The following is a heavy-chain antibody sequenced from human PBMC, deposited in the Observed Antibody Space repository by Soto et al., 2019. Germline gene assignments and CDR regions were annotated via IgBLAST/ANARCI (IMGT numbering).Heavy chain of an antibody. CDR2: ISYDGSNK. CDR1: GFTFSSYA. V-gene: IGHV3-30-3*01. D-gene: IGHD3-3*01. CDR3: ARDEHRRWSGYSFDY. J-gene: IGHJ4*02. Sequence: QVQLVESGGGVVQPGRSLRLSCAASGFTFSSYAMHWVRQAPGKGLEWVAVISYDGSNKYYADSVKGRFTISRDNSKNTLYLKMNSLRAEDTAVYYCARDEHRRWSGYSFDYWGQGTLVTVSS.